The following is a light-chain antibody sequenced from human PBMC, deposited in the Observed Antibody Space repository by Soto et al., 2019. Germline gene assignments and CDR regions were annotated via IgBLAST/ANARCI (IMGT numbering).Light chain of an antibody. CDR3: QQYNNWPIT. CDR2: GAS. V-gene: IGKV3-15*01. Sequence: EIVMTQSPATLSVSPGERDTLSCRASQSVSSNLAWYQQKPGQAPRLLIYGASTRATGIPARFSGSWSGTEFTLTISSLQSEDVAVYYCQQYNNWPITFGQGTRLEIK. J-gene: IGKJ5*01. CDR1: QSVSSN.